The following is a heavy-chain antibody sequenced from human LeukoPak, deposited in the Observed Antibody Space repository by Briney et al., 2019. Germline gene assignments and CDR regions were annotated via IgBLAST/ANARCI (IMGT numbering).Heavy chain of an antibody. J-gene: IGHJ3*02. CDR2: IYHSGST. CDR1: GYSISSGYY. Sequence: KASETLSLTCTVSGYSISSGYYWGWIRQPPGKGLEWIGSIYHSGSTYYNPSLKSRVTISVDASKNQFSLRLSSVTAADTAVYYCARHFPQKGGGITMVRGVRQPRGAFDIWGQGTMVTVSS. D-gene: IGHD3-10*01. V-gene: IGHV4-38-2*02. CDR3: ARHFPQKGGGITMVRGVRQPRGAFDI.